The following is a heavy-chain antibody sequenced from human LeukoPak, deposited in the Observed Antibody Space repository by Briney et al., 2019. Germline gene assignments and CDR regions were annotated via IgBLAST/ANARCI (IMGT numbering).Heavy chain of an antibody. D-gene: IGHD3-3*01. CDR2: MNPNSGNT. V-gene: IGHV1-8*01. CDR3: ARDRYMTIFGVVTQGYMDV. CDR1: GYTFTSYD. Sequence: ASVKVSCKASGYTFTSYDINWVRQATGQGLEWMGWMNPNSGNTGYAQKFQGRVTMTRNTSISTAYMELSSLRSEDTAAYYCARDRYMTIFGVVTQGYMDVWGKGTTVTVSS. J-gene: IGHJ6*03.